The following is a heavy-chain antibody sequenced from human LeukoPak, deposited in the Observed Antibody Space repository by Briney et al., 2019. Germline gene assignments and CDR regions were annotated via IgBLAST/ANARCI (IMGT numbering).Heavy chain of an antibody. D-gene: IGHD4-17*01. CDR2: ISSSGFTI. CDR3: AREVTMLTSDYSFDL. Sequence: GGSLRLSCTTSGFIFSGFYMSWIRQAPGEGLEWGSCISSSGFTIYYADSLKGRFSISRDNAKKSLYLQMDSLRVEDTAVYYCAREVTMLTSDYSFDLWGRGTLVTVSS. J-gene: IGHJ2*01. V-gene: IGHV3-11*04. CDR1: GFIFSGFY.